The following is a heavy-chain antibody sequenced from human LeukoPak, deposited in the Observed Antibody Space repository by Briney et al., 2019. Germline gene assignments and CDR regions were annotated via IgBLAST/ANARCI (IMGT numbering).Heavy chain of an antibody. D-gene: IGHD6-19*01. CDR3: ARDLHSSGWEGY. CDR2: INAGNGNT. J-gene: IGHJ4*02. Sequence: ASVKVSCKASGYTFTSYAMHWVRQAPGQRLEWMGWINAGNGNTRYSQKFQGRVTITRDTSASTAYMGLSSLRSDDTAVYYCARDLHSSGWEGYWGQGTLVTVSS. CDR1: GYTFTSYA. V-gene: IGHV1-3*01.